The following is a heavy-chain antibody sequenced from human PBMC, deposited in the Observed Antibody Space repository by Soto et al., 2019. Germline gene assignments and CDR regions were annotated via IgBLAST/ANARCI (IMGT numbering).Heavy chain of an antibody. CDR1: GDTLTNSY. CDR3: ARMVVPTAYFXS. D-gene: IGHD3-22*01. J-gene: IGHJ4*02. Sequence: ASVKVSCKASGDTLTNSYLHWVRQAPGQGLEWLGWINPNNGDTNYAQKFRGRVTMTRDTSNNTVYMELTRLTSDDTAVYFCARMVVPTAYFXSWGQGTPVXVSS. CDR2: INPNNGDT. V-gene: IGHV1-2*02.